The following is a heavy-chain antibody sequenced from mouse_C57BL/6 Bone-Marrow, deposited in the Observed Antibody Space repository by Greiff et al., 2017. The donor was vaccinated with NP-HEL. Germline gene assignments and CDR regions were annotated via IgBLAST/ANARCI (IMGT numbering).Heavy chain of an antibody. D-gene: IGHD2-5*01. CDR3: TRRAYYSTNFDY. CDR2: IYPGNSDT. CDR1: GYTFTSYW. J-gene: IGHJ2*01. Sequence: EVQLQQSGTVLARPGASVKMSCKTSGYTFTSYWMHWVKQRPGQGLEWIGAIYPGNSDTSYNQKFKGKAKLTAVTSASTAYMELSSLTNEDSAVYYCTRRAYYSTNFDYWGQGTTLTVSS. V-gene: IGHV1-5*01.